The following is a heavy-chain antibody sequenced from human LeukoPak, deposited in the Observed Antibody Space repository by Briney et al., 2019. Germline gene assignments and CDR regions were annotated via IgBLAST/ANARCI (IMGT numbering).Heavy chain of an antibody. CDR2: ISSEGRST. D-gene: IGHD4-23*01. CDR3: ARDHDYGGNSPFDY. CDR1: GFTFSSYA. J-gene: IGHJ4*02. Sequence: PGGSLRLSCSASGFTFSSYAMHWVRQAPGKGLQYVSAISSEGRSTYYADSVKGRFTISRDNSKNTLYLQMNSLRAEDTAVYYCARDHDYGGNSPFDYWGQGTLVTVSS. V-gene: IGHV3-64*04.